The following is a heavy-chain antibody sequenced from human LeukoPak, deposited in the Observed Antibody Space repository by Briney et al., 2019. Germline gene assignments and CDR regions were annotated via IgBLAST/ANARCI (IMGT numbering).Heavy chain of an antibody. Sequence: ASVKVSCKASGFTFTSSVVLWVRQARGQRLEWIGWIVVGSGNTNYAQKFQERVTITRDMSTSTAYMELSSLRSEDTAVYYCAAGSTTYFDYWGQGPLVTVSS. D-gene: IGHD5/OR15-5a*01. CDR1: GFTFTSSV. CDR2: IVVGSGNT. J-gene: IGHJ4*02. V-gene: IGHV1-58*01. CDR3: AAGSTTYFDY.